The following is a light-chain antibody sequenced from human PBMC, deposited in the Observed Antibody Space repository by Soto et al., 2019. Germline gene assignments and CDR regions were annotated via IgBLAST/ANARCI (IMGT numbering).Light chain of an antibody. CDR3: SSYISTSTLVV. Sequence: QSALTQPASVSGSPGQSITISCTGTSSDVGGYNYVSWYQQHPGKAPKLMIYDVSNRPSGVSNRFSGSKSGNTASLTISGLQAEDEADYYCSSYISTSTLVVFGGETKLTVL. J-gene: IGLJ2*01. V-gene: IGLV2-14*01. CDR2: DVS. CDR1: SSDVGGYNY.